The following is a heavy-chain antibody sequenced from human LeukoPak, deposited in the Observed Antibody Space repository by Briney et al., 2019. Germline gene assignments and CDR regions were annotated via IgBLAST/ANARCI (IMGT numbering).Heavy chain of an antibody. Sequence: SQTLSLTCAISGDSVSSNSAAWNWIRHSPSRALECLGRPYYRSKWYNDYAISVKSRITINPDTSKNQFSLQLNSVTPEDTAVYYCARVVQVYCSSTSCYVGAFDIWGQGTMVTVSS. D-gene: IGHD2-2*01. V-gene: IGHV6-1*01. CDR2: PYYRSKWYN. J-gene: IGHJ3*02. CDR3: ARVVQVYCSSTSCYVGAFDI. CDR1: GDSVSSNSAA.